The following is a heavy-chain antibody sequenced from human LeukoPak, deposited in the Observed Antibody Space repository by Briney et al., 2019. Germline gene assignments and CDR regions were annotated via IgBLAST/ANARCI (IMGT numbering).Heavy chain of an antibody. D-gene: IGHD3-10*01. V-gene: IGHV4-30-4*01. Sequence: SETLSLTCTVSGGSLSSGDYYWSWIRQPPGKGLEWIGYIYYSGGTYYNPSLKSRVTISVDTSKNQFSLKLSSVTAADTAVYYCARDRTDYYGSGLVDYWGQGTLVTVSS. CDR2: IYYSGGT. J-gene: IGHJ4*02. CDR3: ARDRTDYYGSGLVDY. CDR1: GGSLSSGDYY.